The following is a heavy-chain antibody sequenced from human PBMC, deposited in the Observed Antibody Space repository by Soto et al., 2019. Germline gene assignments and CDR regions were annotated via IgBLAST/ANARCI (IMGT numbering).Heavy chain of an antibody. CDR2: IKSKTDGGTT. V-gene: IGHV3-15*01. Sequence: GSLRLSCAASGFTFSNAWMSWVRQAPGKGMEWVGRIKSKTDGGTTDYAAPVKGRFTISRDDSKNTLYLQMNSLKTEDTAVYYCTTAPKSGRITMIVVDPYYDDYWGQGTLVTVSS. CDR1: GFTFSNAW. D-gene: IGHD3-22*01. CDR3: TTAPKSGRITMIVVDPYYDDY. J-gene: IGHJ4*02.